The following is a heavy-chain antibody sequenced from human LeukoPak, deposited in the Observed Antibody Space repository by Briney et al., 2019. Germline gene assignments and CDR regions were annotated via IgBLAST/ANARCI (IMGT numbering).Heavy chain of an antibody. CDR1: GFTFSSYS. D-gene: IGHD4-23*01. CDR3: ARYSRNGGNPYYFDY. CDR2: ISSSSSYI. J-gene: IGHJ4*02. V-gene: IGHV3-21*01. Sequence: PGGSLRLSCAASGFTFSSYSMNWVRQAPGKGLEWVSSISSSSSYIYYADSVKGRFTISRDNAKNSLYLQMNSLRAEDTAVYYCARYSRNGGNPYYFDYWGQGTLVTVSS.